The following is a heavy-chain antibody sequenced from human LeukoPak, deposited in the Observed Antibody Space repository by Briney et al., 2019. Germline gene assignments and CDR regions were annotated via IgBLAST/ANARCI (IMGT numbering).Heavy chain of an antibody. CDR2: ISYDGSNK. Sequence: GGSLRLSCAASGFTFSSYGMHWVRQAPGEGLEWVAVISYDGSNKYYADSVKGRFTISRDNSKNTLYLQMNSLRAEDTAVYYCAKVYCGGDCYKTHHFDYWGQGTLVTVSS. D-gene: IGHD2-21*02. J-gene: IGHJ4*02. CDR3: AKVYCGGDCYKTHHFDY. V-gene: IGHV3-30*18. CDR1: GFTFSSYG.